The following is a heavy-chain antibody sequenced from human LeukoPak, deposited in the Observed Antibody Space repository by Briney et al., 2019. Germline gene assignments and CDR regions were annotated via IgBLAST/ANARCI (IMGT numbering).Heavy chain of an antibody. J-gene: IGHJ4*02. V-gene: IGHV4-59*01. D-gene: IGHD3-16*01. CDR2: IYHSGST. CDR3: ARDLYGQVDY. Sequence: SETLSLTCTVTGGSTTRYYWSWIRQSPEKGLEWIGYIYHSGSTDYNPSLKSRVTISVDTSKNQFSLKLTSVTAADTAVYYCARDLYGQVDYRGQGTLVTVSS. CDR1: GGSTTRYY.